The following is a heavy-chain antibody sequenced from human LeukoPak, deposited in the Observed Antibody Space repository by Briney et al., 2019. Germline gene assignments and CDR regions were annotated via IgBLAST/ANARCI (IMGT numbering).Heavy chain of an antibody. CDR3: AVGGRLRHFDY. CDR1: GCTFSSYA. Sequence: SVKVSCKASGCTFSSYAISWVRQAPGPGLEWMGGIIPIFGTANYAQKFQGRVTITADESTSTAYIELSSLRSEDTAVYYCAVGGRLRHFDYWGQGILVTVSS. D-gene: IGHD1-26*01. CDR2: IIPIFGTA. J-gene: IGHJ4*02. V-gene: IGHV1-69*01.